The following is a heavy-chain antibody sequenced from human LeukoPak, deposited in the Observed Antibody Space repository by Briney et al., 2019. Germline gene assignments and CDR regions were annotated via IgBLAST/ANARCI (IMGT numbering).Heavy chain of an antibody. Sequence: GRSLRLSCAASGFTFSSYSMNWVRQAPGKGLEWVSYISSSSSTIYYADSVKGRFTISRDNAKNSLYLQMNSLRAEDTAVYYCARDHIWFGESSDAFDIWGQGAMVTVSS. J-gene: IGHJ3*02. CDR1: GFTFSSYS. D-gene: IGHD3-10*01. V-gene: IGHV3-48*04. CDR3: ARDHIWFGESSDAFDI. CDR2: ISSSSSTI.